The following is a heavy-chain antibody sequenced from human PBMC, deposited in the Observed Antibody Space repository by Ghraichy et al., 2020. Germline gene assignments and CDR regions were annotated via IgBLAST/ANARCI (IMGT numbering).Heavy chain of an antibody. Sequence: GESLNISCKGSGYSFTSYWISWVRQMPGKGLEWMGRIDPSDSYTNYSPSFQGHVTISADKSISTAYLQWSSLKASDTAMYYCARPDSSGYHYYYYGMDVWGQGTTVTVSS. CDR3: ARPDSSGYHYYYYGMDV. CDR1: GYSFTSYW. D-gene: IGHD3-22*01. CDR2: IDPSDSYT. V-gene: IGHV5-10-1*01. J-gene: IGHJ6*02.